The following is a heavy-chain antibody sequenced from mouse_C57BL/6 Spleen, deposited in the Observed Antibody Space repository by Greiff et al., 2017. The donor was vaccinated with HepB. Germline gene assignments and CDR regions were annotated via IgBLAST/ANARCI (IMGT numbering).Heavy chain of an antibody. CDR1: GYSITSGYY. CDR2: ISYDGSN. J-gene: IGHJ2*01. D-gene: IGHD1-1*01. Sequence: EVKLQESGPGLVKPSQSLSLTCSVTGYSITSGYYWNWIRQFPGNKLEWMGYISYDGSNNYNPSLKNRISITRDTSKNQFFLKLNSVTTEDTATYYCARADYYGSSYYFDYWGQGTTLTVSS. V-gene: IGHV3-6*01. CDR3: ARADYYGSSYYFDY.